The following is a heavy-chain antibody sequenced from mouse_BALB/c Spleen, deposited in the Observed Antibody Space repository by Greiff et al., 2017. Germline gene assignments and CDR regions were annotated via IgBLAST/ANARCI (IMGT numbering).Heavy chain of an antibody. Sequence: DVKLVESGGGLVKPGGSLTLSCAASGFTLSSYTMSWVRQTPEKRLEWVATISSGGGNTYYPDSVKGRFTISRDNAKNNLYLQMSSLRSEDTALYYCARYEAYYAMDYWGQGTSVTVSS. J-gene: IGHJ4*01. CDR1: GFTLSSYT. CDR3: ARYEAYYAMDY. CDR2: ISSGGGNT. V-gene: IGHV5-9*03.